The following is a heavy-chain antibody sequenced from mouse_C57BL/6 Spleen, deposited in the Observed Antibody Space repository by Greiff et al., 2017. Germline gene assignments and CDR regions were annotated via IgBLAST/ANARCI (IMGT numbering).Heavy chain of an antibody. Sequence: VKVVESDAELVKPGASVKISCKVSGYTFTDHTIHWMKQRPEQGLEWIGYIYPRDGSTKYNDKFKGKATLTADKSSSTAYMQLNSLTSEDSAVYFCAREEEWYPFAYWGQGTLVTVSA. CDR1: GYTFTDHT. J-gene: IGHJ3*01. CDR2: IYPRDGST. D-gene: IGHD2-1*01. CDR3: AREEEWYPFAY. V-gene: IGHV1-78*01.